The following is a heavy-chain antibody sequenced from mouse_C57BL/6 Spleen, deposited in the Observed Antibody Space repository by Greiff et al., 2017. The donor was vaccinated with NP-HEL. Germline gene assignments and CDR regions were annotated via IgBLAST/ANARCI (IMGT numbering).Heavy chain of an antibody. J-gene: IGHJ3*01. D-gene: IGHD1-1*01. Sequence: EVQLQQSGAELVRPGASVKLSCTASGFNIKDYYMHWVKQRPEQGLEWIGRIDPEDGDTEYDPKFQGKATMTADTSSNTAYLQLSSLTSEDTAVYYCTRYYGSSYWFAYWGQGTLVTVSA. CDR3: TRYYGSSYWFAY. CDR1: GFNIKDYY. V-gene: IGHV14-1*01. CDR2: IDPEDGDT.